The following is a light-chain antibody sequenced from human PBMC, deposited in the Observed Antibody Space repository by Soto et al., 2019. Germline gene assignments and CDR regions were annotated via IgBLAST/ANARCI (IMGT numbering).Light chain of an antibody. J-gene: IGKJ2*01. Sequence: DLQMTQSPSTLSAFVGDRVTFTCRASQSIGTDLAWYQQKPGRAPKLLIYGASNLESAVPPRFRGSVSGTQFTLTISSLQPDDSATYYCQKYKSYMYTFGQGTKLEIK. CDR1: QSIGTD. CDR2: GAS. V-gene: IGKV1-5*01. CDR3: QKYKSYMYT.